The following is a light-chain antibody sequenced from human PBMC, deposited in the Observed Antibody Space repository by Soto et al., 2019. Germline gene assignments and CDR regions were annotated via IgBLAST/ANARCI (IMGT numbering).Light chain of an antibody. CDR3: SSYAGSTAYV. J-gene: IGLJ1*01. Sequence: SVLTQPPSPSGAPGQSVTLSRTGTSSEGGGYNYVSWYQQHPGKAPKLMIYEVSKRPSGVPDRFSGSKSGNTASLTVSGLQAEDEADYYCSSYAGSTAYVFGTGTKVTVL. CDR2: EVS. V-gene: IGLV2-8*01. CDR1: SSEGGGYNY.